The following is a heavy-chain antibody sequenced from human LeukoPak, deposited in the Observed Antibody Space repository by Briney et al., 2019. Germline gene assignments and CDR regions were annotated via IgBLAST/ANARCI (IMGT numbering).Heavy chain of an antibody. CDR1: GYRFDTDW. CDR2: IYPGDSDT. CDR3: ARPVYGDYDWYFDL. D-gene: IGHD4-17*01. V-gene: IGHV5-51*01. Sequence: KRGESLKISCKASGYRFDTDWIGWVRQMPGKGLEWMGIIYPGDSDTNYSPSFQGQVTISADKSISTAYLQWSSLKASDTAMYYCARPVYGDYDWYFDLWGRGTLVTVSS. J-gene: IGHJ2*01.